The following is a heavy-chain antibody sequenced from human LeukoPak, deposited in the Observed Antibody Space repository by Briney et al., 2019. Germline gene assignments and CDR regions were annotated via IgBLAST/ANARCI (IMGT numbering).Heavy chain of an antibody. CDR1: GGTFSSYA. D-gene: IGHD2-2*01. V-gene: IGHV1-69*06. CDR2: IIPIFGTA. J-gene: IGHJ5*02. CDR3: ARWGLLGYCSSTSCYAVDNWFDP. Sequence: SVKVSCKASGGTFSSYAISWVRQAPGQGLEWRGGIIPIFGTANYAQKFQGRVTITADKSTSTAYMELSSLRSEDTAVYYCARWGLLGYCSSTSCYAVDNWFDPWGQGTLVTVSS.